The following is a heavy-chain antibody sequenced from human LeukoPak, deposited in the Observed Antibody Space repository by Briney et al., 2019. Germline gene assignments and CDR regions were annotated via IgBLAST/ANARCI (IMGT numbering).Heavy chain of an antibody. D-gene: IGHD3-10*01. CDR3: AREGGYYGSGSYIPFFDY. V-gene: IGHV1-18*01. J-gene: IGHJ4*02. CDR2: ISAYNGNT. CDR1: GYTFTSYG. Sequence: GASVRVSCKASGYTFTSYGISWVQQAPGQGLEWMGWISAYNGNTNYAQKLQGRVTMTTDTSTSTAYMELRSLRSDDTAVYYCAREGGYYGSGSYIPFFDYWGQGTLVTVSS.